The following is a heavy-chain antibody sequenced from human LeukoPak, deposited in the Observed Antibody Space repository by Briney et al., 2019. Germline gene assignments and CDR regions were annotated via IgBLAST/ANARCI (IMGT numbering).Heavy chain of an antibody. CDR3: ARGEYSSSWYYSDY. CDR1: GGSISSYY. V-gene: IGHV4-4*07. CDR2: IYTSGST. J-gene: IGHJ4*02. D-gene: IGHD6-13*01. Sequence: SETLSLTCTVSGGSISSYYWSWIRQPAGKGLEWIGRIYTSGSTNYNPSLKSRVTMSVDTSKNQFSLKLSSVTPADTAVYYCARGEYSSSWYYSDYWGQGTLVTVSS.